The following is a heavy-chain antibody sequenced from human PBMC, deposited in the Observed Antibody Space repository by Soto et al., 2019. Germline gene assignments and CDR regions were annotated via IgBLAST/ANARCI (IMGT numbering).Heavy chain of an antibody. CDR3: ARATSFSGHHGY. CDR1: GGSFSSGGYY. D-gene: IGHD2-8*02. J-gene: IGHJ4*02. CDR2: IYYSGST. V-gene: IGHV4-31*03. Sequence: QLQLQESGPGLVKPSQTLSLACTVSGGSFSSGGYYWSWIRQLPGKGLEWIGYIYYSGSTYYNPSLTSRFTISLDTSKNQLALKLSSVTAADTAVYYCARATSFSGHHGYWGQGTLVTVSS.